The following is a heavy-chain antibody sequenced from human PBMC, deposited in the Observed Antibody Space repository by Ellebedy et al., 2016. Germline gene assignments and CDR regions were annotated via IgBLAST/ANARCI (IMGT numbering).Heavy chain of an antibody. D-gene: IGHD3-16*01. V-gene: IGHV3-7*01. Sequence: GESLKISXAASGFTLSNSWMSWVRQAPGKGLEWVANINQDGSDKYYVDSVLGRFTISRDNAKNSLYLQMNSLRAEDTAVYYCATSQITYGYWGQGTLVTVSS. CDR1: GFTLSNSW. J-gene: IGHJ4*02. CDR2: INQDGSDK. CDR3: ATSQITYGY.